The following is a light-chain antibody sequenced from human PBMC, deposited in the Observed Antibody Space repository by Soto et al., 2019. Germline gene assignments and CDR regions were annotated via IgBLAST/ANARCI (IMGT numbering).Light chain of an antibody. J-gene: IGKJ5*01. Sequence: VMTQSPATLSVSPGERATLSCRASQSVGSNLAWYQQKPGQAPRLLIYDASNRATGIPARFSGSGSGTDFTLTISSLEPEDFAVYYCQQRSNWRITFGQGTRLEIK. V-gene: IGKV3-11*01. CDR2: DAS. CDR3: QQRSNWRIT. CDR1: QSVGSN.